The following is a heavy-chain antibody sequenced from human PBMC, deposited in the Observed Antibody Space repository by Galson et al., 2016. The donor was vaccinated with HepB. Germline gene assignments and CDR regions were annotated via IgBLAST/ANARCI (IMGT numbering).Heavy chain of an antibody. J-gene: IGHJ6*02. CDR3: ARVRSGYSGYANPYYYGMDV. D-gene: IGHD5-12*01. CDR1: GDSVSGDSAT. CDR2: TYYRSKWYN. V-gene: IGHV6-1*01. Sequence: CAISGDSVSGDSATWNWIRQSPPRGLEWLGRTYYRSKWYNDYALSVKSRITINPDTSKNQFSLQLNSVTPEDTAVYYCARVRSGYSGYANPYYYGMDVWGQGTTVTVSS.